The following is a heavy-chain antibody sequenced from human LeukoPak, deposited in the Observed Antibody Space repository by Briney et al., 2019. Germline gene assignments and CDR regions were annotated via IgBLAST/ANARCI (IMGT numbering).Heavy chain of an antibody. D-gene: IGHD5-12*01. V-gene: IGHV4-4*02. CDR1: GGSISSSNW. J-gene: IGHJ4*02. CDR3: ANSGYASAFDY. Sequence: SGTLSLTCAVTGGSISSSNWWSWVRQPPGKGLEWIGEIYHSGSTNYNPSLKSRVTVSVDKSKNQFSLKLSSVTAADTAVYYCANSGYASAFDYWGQGTLVTVSS. CDR2: IYHSGST.